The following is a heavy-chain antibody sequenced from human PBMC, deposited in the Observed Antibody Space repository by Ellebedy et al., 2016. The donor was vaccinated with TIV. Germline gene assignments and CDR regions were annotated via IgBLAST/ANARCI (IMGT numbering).Heavy chain of an antibody. Sequence: GESLKISCKGSGYKFTSFWISWVRQRPGKGLEWLGRIDPSDSFINNNPSFEGHFIMSADTSINTAYLQWGSLRASDTATYFCVRMLSGSHNPHFDPWGQGTLVTVSS. D-gene: IGHD3-10*01. J-gene: IGHJ5*02. V-gene: IGHV5-10-1*01. CDR3: VRMLSGSHNPHFDP. CDR2: IDPSDSFI. CDR1: GYKFTSFW.